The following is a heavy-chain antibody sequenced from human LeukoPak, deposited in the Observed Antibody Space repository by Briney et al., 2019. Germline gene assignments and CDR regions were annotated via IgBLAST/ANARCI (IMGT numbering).Heavy chain of an antibody. J-gene: IGHJ5*02. Sequence: EASVKVSCKASGYTFTSYAISWVRQAPGQGLEWMGRIIPILDIANYAQKFQGRVTITADKSTSTAYMELSSLRSEDTAVYYCARDQDGGGGNWFDPWGQGTLVTVSS. CDR3: ARDQDGGGGNWFDP. CDR1: GYTFTSYA. V-gene: IGHV1-69*04. D-gene: IGHD1-26*01. CDR2: IIPILDIA.